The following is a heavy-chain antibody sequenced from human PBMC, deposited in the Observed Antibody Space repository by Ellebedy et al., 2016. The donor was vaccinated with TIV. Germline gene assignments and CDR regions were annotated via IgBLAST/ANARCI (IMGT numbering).Heavy chain of an antibody. CDR1: GFTFSSYS. CDR3: ARDFRYDYGDYVDLG. V-gene: IGHV3-48*01. Sequence: GESLKISCAASGFTFSSYSMNWVRQAPGKGLEWVSYISSSSSTIYYADSVKGRFTISRDNAKNSLYLQMNSLRAEDTAVYYCARDFRYDYGDYVDLGWGQGTLVTVSS. D-gene: IGHD4-17*01. CDR2: ISSSSSTI. J-gene: IGHJ4*02.